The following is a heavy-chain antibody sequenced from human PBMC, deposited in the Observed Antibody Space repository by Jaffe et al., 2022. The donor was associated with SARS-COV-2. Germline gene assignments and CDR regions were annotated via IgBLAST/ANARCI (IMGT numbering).Heavy chain of an antibody. Sequence: EVQLLESGGGLVQPGGSLRLSCAASGFTFSSYAMSWVRQAPGKGLEWVSAISGSGGSTYYADSVKGRFTISRDNSKNTLYLQMNSLRAEDTAVYYCAAPPYGGNPIVNWFDPWGQGTLVTVSS. CDR3: AAPPYGGNPIVNWFDP. J-gene: IGHJ5*02. CDR1: GFTFSSYA. V-gene: IGHV3-23*01. CDR2: ISGSGGST. D-gene: IGHD4-17*01.